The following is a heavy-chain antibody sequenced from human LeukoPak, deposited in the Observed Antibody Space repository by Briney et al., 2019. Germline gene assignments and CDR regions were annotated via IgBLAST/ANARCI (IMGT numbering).Heavy chain of an antibody. D-gene: IGHD2-2*01. CDR2: IGGSGDNT. V-gene: IGHV3-23*01. Sequence: GGSLRLSCAASGFTFSSYAMSWVRQAPGKGLEWVSTIGGSGDNTYYADSVKGRFTIPRDNSKNTLYLRMNSLRAEDTAVYYCAKSISYWFDSWGQGTLVTVSS. CDR1: GFTFSSYA. J-gene: IGHJ5*01. CDR3: AKSISYWFDS.